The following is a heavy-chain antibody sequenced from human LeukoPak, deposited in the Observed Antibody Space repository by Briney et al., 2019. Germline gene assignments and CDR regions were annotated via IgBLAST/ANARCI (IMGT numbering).Heavy chain of an antibody. J-gene: IGHJ4*02. V-gene: IGHV4-30-2*01. CDR3: ARGSITFGGVIVSPPPFDY. CDR2: IQHSGGT. Sequence: SETLSLTCTVSGVSISSGGYYWSWIRQPPGKGLEWIGHIQHSGGTYYSPSLRSRVTMSLDRSKNQFSLKLSSVTAADTAVYYCARGSITFGGVIVSPPPFDYWGQGTLVTVSS. CDR1: GVSISSGGYY. D-gene: IGHD3-16*02.